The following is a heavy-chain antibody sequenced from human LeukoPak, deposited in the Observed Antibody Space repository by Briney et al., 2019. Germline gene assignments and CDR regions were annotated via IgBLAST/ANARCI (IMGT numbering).Heavy chain of an antibody. D-gene: IGHD2-15*01. CDR1: GYTFTGYY. J-gene: IGHJ6*03. CDR3: ARGATYCSGGSCYYYYYYYYMDV. V-gene: IGHV1-2*06. CDR2: INPNSSGT. Sequence: ASVKVSCKASGYTFTGYYMRWVRQAPGQGLEWMGRINPNSSGTNYAQKFQGRVTMTRDTSISTAYMELSRLRSDDTAVYYCARGATYCSGGSCYYYYYYYYMDVWGKGTTVTVSS.